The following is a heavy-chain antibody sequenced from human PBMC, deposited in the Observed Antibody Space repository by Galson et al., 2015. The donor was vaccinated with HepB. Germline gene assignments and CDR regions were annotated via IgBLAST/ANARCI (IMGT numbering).Heavy chain of an antibody. CDR3: ARAPYDILTGCG. CDR1: GFTFSSYS. V-gene: IGHV3-21*01. CDR2: ISGSSSYI. Sequence: SLRLSCAASGFTFSSYSMNWVRQAPGKGLEWVSSISGSSSYIYYADSVKGRFTISRDNAKNSLYLQMNCLRAEDTAVYYCARAPYDILTGCGWGQGTMVTVSS. D-gene: IGHD3-9*01. J-gene: IGHJ3*01.